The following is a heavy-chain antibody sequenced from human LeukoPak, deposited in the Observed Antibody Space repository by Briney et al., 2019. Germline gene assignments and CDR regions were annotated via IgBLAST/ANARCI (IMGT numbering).Heavy chain of an antibody. Sequence: ATVNVSYKASGGTFSSYAISWVRQAPGQALEWMGGVLPLFGTANYAQKFQGRVTITADESTNTAYMELSSLRSEDTAVYYCARGRGSSSWYNYWGQGTLVTVSS. V-gene: IGHV1-69*01. CDR2: VLPLFGTA. CDR3: ARGRGSSSWYNY. J-gene: IGHJ4*02. CDR1: GGTFSSYA. D-gene: IGHD6-13*01.